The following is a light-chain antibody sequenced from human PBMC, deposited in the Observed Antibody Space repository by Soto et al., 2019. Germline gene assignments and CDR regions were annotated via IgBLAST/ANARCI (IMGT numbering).Light chain of an antibody. CDR2: WAS. V-gene: IGKV4-1*01. CDR3: QQYYGTPAYP. J-gene: IGKJ2*01. CDR1: QSVLYSSNNKNY. Sequence: DIVMTQSPDSLAVPLGERATINCKSSQSVLYSSNNKNYLAWYQQKPGQPPKLLISWASTRESGVPDRFSGGGSGTDFPLTISSLQAEDVAVYYCQQYYGTPAYPFGQGNKLEI.